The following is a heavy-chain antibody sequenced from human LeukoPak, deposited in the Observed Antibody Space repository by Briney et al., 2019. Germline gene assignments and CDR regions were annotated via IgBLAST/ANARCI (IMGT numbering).Heavy chain of an antibody. CDR2: IYYSGST. J-gene: IGHJ6*03. Sequence: PSETLSLTCAVYGGSFSGYYWSWIRQPPGKGLEWIGYIYYSGSTNYNPSLKSRVTISVDTSKNQFSLKLSSVTAADTAVYYCAGSSTGGYYYMDVWGKGTTVTVSS. D-gene: IGHD2-2*01. CDR3: AGSSTGGYYYMDV. CDR1: GGSFSGYY. V-gene: IGHV4-59*01.